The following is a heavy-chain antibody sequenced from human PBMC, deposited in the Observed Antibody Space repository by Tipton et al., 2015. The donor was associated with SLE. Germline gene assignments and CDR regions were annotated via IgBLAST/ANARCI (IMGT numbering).Heavy chain of an antibody. CDR2: ISGSGGST. V-gene: IGHV3-23*01. Sequence: SLRLSCAASGFTFSSYAMSWVRQAPGKGLEWVSAISGSGGSTYYADSVKGRFTISRDNSKNTLYLQMNSLRAEDTAVYYCAKDTHLRFLEWSTFDYWGQGTLVTVSS. J-gene: IGHJ4*02. D-gene: IGHD3-3*01. CDR1: GFTFSSYA. CDR3: AKDTHLRFLEWSTFDY.